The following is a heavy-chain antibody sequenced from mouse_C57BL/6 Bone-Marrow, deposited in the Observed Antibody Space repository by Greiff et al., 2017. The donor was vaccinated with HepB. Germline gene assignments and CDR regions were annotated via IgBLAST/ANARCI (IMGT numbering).Heavy chain of an antibody. J-gene: IGHJ3*01. CDR3: AREGSNYSWFAY. D-gene: IGHD2-5*01. CDR1: GYTFTSYW. V-gene: IGHV1-69*01. CDR2: IDPSDSYT. Sequence: QVQLQQPGAELVMPGASVKLSCKASGYTFTSYWMHWVKQRPGQGLEWIGEIDPSDSYTNYNQKFKGKSTLTVDKSSSTAYMQLSSLTSEDSAVYYCAREGSNYSWFAYWGQGTLVTVSA.